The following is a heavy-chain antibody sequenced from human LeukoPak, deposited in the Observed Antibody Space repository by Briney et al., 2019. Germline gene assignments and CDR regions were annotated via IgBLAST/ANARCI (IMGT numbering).Heavy chain of an antibody. CDR3: ARGVRFHVGSGNWFDL. D-gene: IGHD3-10*01. Sequence: SETLSPTCAVSGGTFRGYFWSWIRQPPGKGLAWIGEIDHSGSTNYNPSLESRVTVSVDTSKNLVSLNLKSVTAADTAVYYCARGVRFHVGSGNWFDLWGQGTLVTVSS. J-gene: IGHJ5*02. CDR1: GGTFRGYF. CDR2: IDHSGST. V-gene: IGHV4-34*01.